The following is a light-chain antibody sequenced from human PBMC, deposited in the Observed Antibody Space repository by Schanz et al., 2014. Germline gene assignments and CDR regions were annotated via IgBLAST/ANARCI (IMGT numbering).Light chain of an antibody. CDR1: QDINNY. Sequence: DIQMTQSPSSLSASVGDRVTITCQAGQDINNYLNWYQQKPGKAPKLLIYDASNLQIGVPSRFSGRGSGTDFTLTISSLQPEDFATYYCQQLNSHPPTFGPGTKVDFK. CDR2: DAS. J-gene: IGKJ3*01. V-gene: IGKV1-33*01. CDR3: QQLNSHPPT.